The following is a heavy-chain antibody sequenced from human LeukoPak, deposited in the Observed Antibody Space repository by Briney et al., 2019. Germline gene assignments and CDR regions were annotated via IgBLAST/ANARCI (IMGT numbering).Heavy chain of an antibody. CDR2: INPSGGST. J-gene: IGHJ3*02. CDR3: ARESERGNAFDI. CDR1: GYTFTSYY. V-gene: IGHV1-46*01. D-gene: IGHD3-3*01. Sequence: ASVTVSCKASGYTFTSYYMHWVRQAPGQGLEWMGIINPSGGSTSYAQKFQGRVTMTRDTSTSTVYMELSSLRSEDTAVYYCARESERGNAFDIWGQGTMVTVSS.